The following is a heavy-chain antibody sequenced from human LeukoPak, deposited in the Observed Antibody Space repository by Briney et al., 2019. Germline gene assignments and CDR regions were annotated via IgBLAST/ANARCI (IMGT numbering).Heavy chain of an antibody. CDR1: GFTFSIYS. J-gene: IGHJ4*02. D-gene: IGHD2-21*02. CDR3: ARETYCGGDCYVQYYFDY. V-gene: IGHV3-21*01. CDR2: ISSTSSYI. Sequence: NPGGSLRLSCAASGFTFSIYSMNWVRQAPGKGLEWVSSISSTSSYIYYADSVKGRFTISRDNAKNSLYLQMNSLRAEDTAVYCCARETYCGGDCYVQYYFDYWGQGTLVTVSS.